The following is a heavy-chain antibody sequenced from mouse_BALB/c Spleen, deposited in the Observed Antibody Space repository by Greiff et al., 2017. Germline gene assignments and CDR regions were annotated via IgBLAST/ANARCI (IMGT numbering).Heavy chain of an antibody. V-gene: IGHV1-7*01. D-gene: IGHD2-1*01. CDR1: GYTFTSYW. CDR3: ARVTGNYGYSMAY. J-gene: IGHJ4*01. CDR2: INPSTGYT. Sequence: VQLQESGAELAKPGASVKMSCKASGYTFTSYWMHWVKQRPGQGLEWIGYINPSTGYTEYNQKFKDKATLTADKSSSTAYMQLSSLTSEDSAVYYCARVTGNYGYSMAYWGQGTSVTVSA.